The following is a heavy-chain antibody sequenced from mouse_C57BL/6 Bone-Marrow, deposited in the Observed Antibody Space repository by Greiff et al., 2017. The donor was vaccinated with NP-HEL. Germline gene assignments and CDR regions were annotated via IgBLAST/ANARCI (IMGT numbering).Heavy chain of an antibody. J-gene: IGHJ1*03. CDR2: LDPENGDT. CDR1: GFNIKDDY. V-gene: IGHV14-4*01. D-gene: IGHD2-14*01. CDR3: TREVRRYPFYWYFDV. Sequence: VQLQQSGAELVRPGASVKLSCTASGFNIKDDYMHWVKQRPEQGLEWIGWLDPENGDTDYASKFQGKATITADTSSNTAYLQLSSLTSEDTAVYYWTREVRRYPFYWYFDVWGTGTTVTVSS.